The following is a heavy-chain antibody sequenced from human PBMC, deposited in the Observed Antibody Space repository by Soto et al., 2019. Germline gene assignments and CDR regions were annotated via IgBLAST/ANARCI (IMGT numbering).Heavy chain of an antibody. CDR1: GFTFSNHD. J-gene: IGHJ4*02. CDR2: VSGSGGRT. CDR3: AKGRGTYYDFWSGYH. V-gene: IGHV3-23*01. Sequence: GGSLRLSWVAAGFTFSNHDMSWIRQAPGKGLEWVSTVSGSGGRTYYADSVKGRFTISRDYAKNTLYLQMNNLRAEDTAIFYCAKGRGTYYDFWSGYHWGQGTLVTVSS. D-gene: IGHD3-3*01.